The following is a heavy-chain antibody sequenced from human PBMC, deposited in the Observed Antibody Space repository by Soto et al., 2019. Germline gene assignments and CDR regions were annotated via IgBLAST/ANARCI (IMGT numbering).Heavy chain of an antibody. CDR2: INHSGST. J-gene: IGHJ6*03. Sequence: SETLSLTCAAYGGSFSGYYWSWIRQPPGKGLEWIGEINHSGSTNYNPSLKSRVTISVDTSKNQFSLKLSSVTAADTAVYYCARDSPIWDYYYYMDVWGKGTTVTVSS. CDR3: ARDSPIWDYYYYMDV. D-gene: IGHD2-2*02. CDR1: GGSFSGYY. V-gene: IGHV4-34*01.